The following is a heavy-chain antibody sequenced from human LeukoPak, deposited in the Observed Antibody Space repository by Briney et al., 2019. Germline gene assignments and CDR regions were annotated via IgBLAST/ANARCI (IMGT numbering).Heavy chain of an antibody. V-gene: IGHV4-30-2*01. J-gene: IGHJ5*02. Sequence: TSQTLSLTCTVSGGSISSGGYYWSWIRQPPGKGLEWIGYIYHSGSTYYNPSLKSRVTISVDRSKNQFSLKLSSVTAADTAVYYCARDLHYYGSGSYSVWFDPWGQGTLVTVSS. CDR3: ARDLHYYGSGSYSVWFDP. CDR1: GGSISSGGYY. D-gene: IGHD3-10*01. CDR2: IYHSGST.